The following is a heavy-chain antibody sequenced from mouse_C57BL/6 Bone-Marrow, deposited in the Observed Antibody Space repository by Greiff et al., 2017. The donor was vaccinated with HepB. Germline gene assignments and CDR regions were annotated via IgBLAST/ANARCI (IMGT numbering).Heavy chain of an antibody. CDR2: ISYDGSN. V-gene: IGHV3-6*01. D-gene: IGHD1-1*01. Sequence: EVKLMESGPGLVKPSQSLSLTCSVTGYSITSGYYWNWIRQFPGNKLEWMGYISYDGSNNYNPSLKNRISITRDTSKNQFFLKLNSVTTEDTATYYCARVRDWYYYGSSSHWYFDVWGTGTTVTVSS. J-gene: IGHJ1*03. CDR3: ARVRDWYYYGSSSHWYFDV. CDR1: GYSITSGYY.